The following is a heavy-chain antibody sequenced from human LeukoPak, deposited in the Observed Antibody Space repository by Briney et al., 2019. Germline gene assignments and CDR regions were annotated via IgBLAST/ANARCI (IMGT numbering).Heavy chain of an antibody. Sequence: SETLSLTCTVSGGSISSRSYYWGWIRQPPGKGLEWIGSIYYSGSTYYNPSLKSRVTISVDTSKNQFSLKLSSVTAADTAVYYCAVVGATTGVDYWGQGTLVTVSS. CDR2: IYYSGST. CDR3: AVVGATTGVDY. D-gene: IGHD1-26*01. CDR1: GGSISSRSYY. V-gene: IGHV4-39*07. J-gene: IGHJ4*02.